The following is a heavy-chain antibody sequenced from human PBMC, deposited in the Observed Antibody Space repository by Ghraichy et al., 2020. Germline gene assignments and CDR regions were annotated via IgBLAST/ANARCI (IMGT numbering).Heavy chain of an antibody. D-gene: IGHD3-9*01. CDR2: IKQDGSEK. Sequence: GESLNISCAASGFTFSSYWMSWVRQAPGKGLEWVANIKQDGSEKYYVDSVKGRFTISRDNAKNSLYLQMNSLRAEDTAVYYCARDLDILTGFDYWGQGTLVTVSS. J-gene: IGHJ4*02. CDR1: GFTFSSYW. CDR3: ARDLDILTGFDY. V-gene: IGHV3-7*01.